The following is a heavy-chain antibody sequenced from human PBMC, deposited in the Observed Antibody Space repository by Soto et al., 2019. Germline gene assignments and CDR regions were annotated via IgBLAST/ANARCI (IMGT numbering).Heavy chain of an antibody. CDR3: ARSGDYVAFDY. D-gene: IGHD4-17*01. V-gene: IGHV4-30-4*01. J-gene: IGHJ4*02. Sequence: QVQLQESGPGLLKPSQTLSLTCNVSGDSFSSSDYKWCRIRQPPGKGLEWIGYIYYSGYTYNNPSLKSRLTMSVDTSKNQFSLKLRSVTAADTAVYYCARSGDYVAFDYWGQGTLVTVSS. CDR1: GDSFSSSDYK. CDR2: IYYSGYT.